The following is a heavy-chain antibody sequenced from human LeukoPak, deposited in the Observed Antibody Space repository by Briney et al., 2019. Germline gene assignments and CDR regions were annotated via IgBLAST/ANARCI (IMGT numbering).Heavy chain of an antibody. CDR2: ISGSGSGGST. V-gene: IGHV3-23*01. J-gene: IGHJ4*02. CDR3: AKLLAVTNSYYFNY. CDR1: GFTLSSYA. Sequence: GGSLRLSCAASGFTLSSYAMSWVRQAPGKGLEWVSTISGSGSGGSTYYADSVKGRFTISRDNSKDTLYLQMNSLRAEGTAVYYCAKLLAVTNSYYFNYWGQGTLVTVSS. D-gene: IGHD6-19*01.